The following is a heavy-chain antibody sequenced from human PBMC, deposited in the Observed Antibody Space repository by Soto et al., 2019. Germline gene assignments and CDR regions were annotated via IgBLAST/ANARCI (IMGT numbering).Heavy chain of an antibody. Sequence: QVQLQQWGAGLLKPSETLSLTCAVYGGSFSGYYWSWIRQPPGKGLEWIGEINHSGSTNYNPSLKSRVTISVDTSKNQFSLKLSSVTAADTAVYYCARGLALAWFDPWGQGTLVTVSS. CDR2: INHSGST. J-gene: IGHJ5*02. D-gene: IGHD6-19*01. V-gene: IGHV4-34*01. CDR1: GGSFSGYY. CDR3: ARGLALAWFDP.